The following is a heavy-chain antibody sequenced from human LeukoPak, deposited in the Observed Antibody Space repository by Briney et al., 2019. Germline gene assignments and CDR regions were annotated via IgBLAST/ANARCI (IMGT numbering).Heavy chain of an antibody. CDR1: GGTFSSYA. J-gene: IGHJ4*02. Sequence: VASVKVSCKASGGTFSSYAISWVRQAPGQGLEWMGRIIPIFGTANYAQKFQGRVTITTDESTSTAYMGLSSLRSEDTAVYYCARDPPDYYDSSGHSGSYWGQGTLVTVSS. V-gene: IGHV1-69*05. CDR2: IIPIFGTA. CDR3: ARDPPDYYDSSGHSGSY. D-gene: IGHD3-22*01.